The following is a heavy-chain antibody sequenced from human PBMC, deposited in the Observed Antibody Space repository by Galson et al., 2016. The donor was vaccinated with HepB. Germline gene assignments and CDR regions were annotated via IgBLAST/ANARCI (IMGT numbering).Heavy chain of an antibody. J-gene: IGHJ5*02. Sequence: SVKVSCKASGYTFTGYNIHWVRQAPGQGLEWMGWINPKSGGTNSAQKFQGRVTMTRDTSISTAYMELTRLRFDDTAGYYCARQGKYGSGVTVGPWGQGTLVTVSS. V-gene: IGHV1-2*02. CDR3: ARQGKYGSGVTVGP. CDR2: INPKSGGT. D-gene: IGHD3-10*01. CDR1: GYTFTGYN.